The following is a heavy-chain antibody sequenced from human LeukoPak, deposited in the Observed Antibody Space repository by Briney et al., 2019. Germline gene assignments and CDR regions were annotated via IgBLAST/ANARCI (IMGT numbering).Heavy chain of an antibody. CDR1: GYTFTGYY. V-gene: IGHV1-2*06. CDR2: ISPHSGGT. J-gene: IGHJ4*02. D-gene: IGHD3-3*01. Sequence: ASVKVSCKASGYTFTGYYIHWVRQAPGQGLEWKGRISPHSGGTDYAQKFQGRVTMTRDTSISTAYMELSRLRSDDMAVYYCARDGPTRDGRYDFWSGEFDYWGQGTLVPVSS. CDR3: ARDGPTRDGRYDFWSGEFDY.